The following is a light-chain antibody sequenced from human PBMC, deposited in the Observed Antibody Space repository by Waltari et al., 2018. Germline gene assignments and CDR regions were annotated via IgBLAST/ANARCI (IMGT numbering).Light chain of an antibody. Sequence: EIVLTQSPGTLSLSPGERATLSCRASQGVGKYLAGYQQRPGQTPRLLLSHTSIRAAGIPDSFSGSGYGTDFSLTISRLEPEDFAVYYCQKYDFLPATFGQGTTVEIK. J-gene: IGKJ1*01. CDR1: QGVGKY. V-gene: IGKV3-20*01. CDR2: HTS. CDR3: QKYDFLPAT.